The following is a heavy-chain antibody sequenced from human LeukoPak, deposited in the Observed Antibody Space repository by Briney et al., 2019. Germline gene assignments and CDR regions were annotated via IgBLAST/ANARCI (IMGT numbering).Heavy chain of an antibody. V-gene: IGHV4-59*08. J-gene: IGHJ4*02. CDR1: GGSISSYY. CDR3: AGRLSY. Sequence: PSETLSLTCTVSGGSISSYYWSWIRQPPGKGLEWIGYIYYSGGTNYNPSLKSRVTISVDTSKNQFSLKLSSVTAADTAVYYCAGRLSYWGQGTLVTVSS. D-gene: IGHD2-15*01. CDR2: IYYSGGT.